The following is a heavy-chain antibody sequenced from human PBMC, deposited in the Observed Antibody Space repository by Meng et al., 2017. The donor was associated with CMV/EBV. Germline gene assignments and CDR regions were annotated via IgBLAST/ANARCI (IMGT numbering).Heavy chain of an antibody. J-gene: IGHJ6*02. Sequence: SETLSLTCAVYGGSFSGYYWSWIRQPPGKGLEWIGEINHSGSTNYNPSLKSRVTISVDASKNQFSLKLSSVTAADTAVYYCARDDLRKGIRLRNYYYGMDVWGQGTTVTVSS. D-gene: IGHD1-1*01. V-gene: IGHV4-34*01. CDR2: INHSGST. CDR3: ARDDLRKGIRLRNYYYGMDV. CDR1: GGSFSGYY.